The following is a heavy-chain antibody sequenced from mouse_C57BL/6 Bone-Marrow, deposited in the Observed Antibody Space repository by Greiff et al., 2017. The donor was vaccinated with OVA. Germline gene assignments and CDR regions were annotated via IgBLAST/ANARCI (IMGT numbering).Heavy chain of an antibody. CDR1: GYTFTNYW. CDR3: ARGYPWFAY. J-gene: IGHJ3*01. CDR2: IYPGGGYT. D-gene: IGHD2-2*01. V-gene: IGHV1-63*01. Sequence: VQLKESGAELVRPGTSVKMSCKASGYTFTNYWIGWAKQRPGHGLEWIGDIYPGGGYTNYNEKFKGKATLTADKSSSTAYMQFSSLTSEDSAIYYCARGYPWFAYWGQGTLGTVSA.